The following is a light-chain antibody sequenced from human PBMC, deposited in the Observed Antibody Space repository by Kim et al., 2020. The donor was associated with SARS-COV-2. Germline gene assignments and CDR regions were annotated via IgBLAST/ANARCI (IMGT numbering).Light chain of an antibody. V-gene: IGLV4-60*03. CDR3: EAWDSSTQV. Sequence: SSFKLTSPLISGHGSYIVEWHQRQPGKAPRYLMKLVSSGSYNKGSGVPDRFSGSSSGTERYLTISSLQSMDEADYYCEAWDSSTQVFGGGTQLTVL. J-gene: IGLJ3*02. CDR1: SGHGSYI. CDR2: LVSSGSY.